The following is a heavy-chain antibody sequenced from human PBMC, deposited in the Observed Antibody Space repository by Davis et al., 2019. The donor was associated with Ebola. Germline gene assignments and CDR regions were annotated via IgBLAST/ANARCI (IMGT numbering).Heavy chain of an antibody. D-gene: IGHD1-26*01. CDR3: AKDTSNIWFDI. CDR2: LGTSADT. J-gene: IGHJ3*02. V-gene: IGHV3-20*04. CDR1: GFTFDDYV. Sequence: PGGSLRLSCAASGFTFDDYVMHWVRQAPGKGLEWVSTLGTSADTYYADSVKGRSTISRDNSKNTLYLQMNGLRVEDTAIYYCAKDTSNIWFDIWGQGTNVTVSS.